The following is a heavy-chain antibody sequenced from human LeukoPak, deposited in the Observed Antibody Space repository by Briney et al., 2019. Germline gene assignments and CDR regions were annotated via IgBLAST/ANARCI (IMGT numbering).Heavy chain of an antibody. Sequence: QPGGSLRLSCAASGFTVSSNYMSWVRQAPGKGLEWVSVIYSGGSTYYADSVKGRFTISRDNSKNTLYLQMNSLRAEDTAVYYCARAYQPETYYYDSSGYYERYFDYWGQGTLVTVSS. V-gene: IGHV3-66*02. D-gene: IGHD3-22*01. J-gene: IGHJ4*02. CDR3: ARAYQPETYYYDSSGYYERYFDY. CDR2: IYSGGST. CDR1: GFTVSSNY.